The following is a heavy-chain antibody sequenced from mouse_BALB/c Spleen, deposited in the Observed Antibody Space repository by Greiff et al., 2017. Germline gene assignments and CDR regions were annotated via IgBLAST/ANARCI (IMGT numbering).Heavy chain of an antibody. CDR2: ISDGGSYT. J-gene: IGHJ4*01. CDR1: GFSFSDYY. V-gene: IGHV5-4*02. Sequence: EVKLVESGGGLVKPGGSLKLSCAASGFSFSDYYMYWVRQPPEKRLEWVATISDGGSYTYYPDSVKGRFTISRDNAKNNLYLQMSSLKSEDTAMYYCARAHYYGSSPYYAMGYWGQGTSVTVSS. D-gene: IGHD1-1*01. CDR3: ARAHYYGSSPYYAMGY.